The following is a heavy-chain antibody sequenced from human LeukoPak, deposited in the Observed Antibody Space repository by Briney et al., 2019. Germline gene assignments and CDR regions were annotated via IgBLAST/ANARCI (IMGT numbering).Heavy chain of an antibody. CDR3: ARDPYSGNYGNYYYYMDV. CDR2: ITSSGAYI. Sequence: GGSLRLSCAASGFTFNNYNMNWVRQAPGKALEWVSSITSSGAYIFYADSVKGRFTISRDNAKDSLYLQMNSLGPEDTAVYYCARDPYSGNYGNYYYYMDVWGKGTTVTISS. V-gene: IGHV3-21*01. J-gene: IGHJ6*03. CDR1: GFTFNNYN. D-gene: IGHD1-26*01.